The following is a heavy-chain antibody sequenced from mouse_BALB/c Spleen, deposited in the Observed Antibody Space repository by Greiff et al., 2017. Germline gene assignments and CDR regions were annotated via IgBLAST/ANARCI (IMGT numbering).Heavy chain of an antibody. Sequence: EVHLVESGGGLVKPGGSLKLSCAASGFTFSSYAMSWVRQTPEKRLEWVASISSGGSTYYPDSVKGRFTISRDNARNILYLQMSSLRSEDTAMYYCARGGYYGQGFAYWGQGTLVTVSA. V-gene: IGHV5-6-5*01. J-gene: IGHJ3*01. CDR1: GFTFSSYA. D-gene: IGHD1-2*01. CDR3: ARGGYYGQGFAY. CDR2: ISSGGST.